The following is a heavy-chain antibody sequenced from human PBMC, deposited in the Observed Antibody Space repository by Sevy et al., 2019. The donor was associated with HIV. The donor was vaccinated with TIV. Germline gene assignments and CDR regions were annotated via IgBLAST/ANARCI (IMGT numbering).Heavy chain of an antibody. D-gene: IGHD2-2*02. CDR1: GYSFTSYW. CDR3: ARFGEYCSSTSCYIHYGMDV. CDR2: IYPGDSDT. J-gene: IGHJ6*02. V-gene: IGHV5-51*01. Sequence: GESLKISCKGSGYSFTSYWIGWVRQMPGKGLEWMGIIYPGDSDTRYSPSFQGQVTISADKSISTAYLQWSSLKASDTAMYYCARFGEYCSSTSCYIHYGMDVWGQGTTVTVSS.